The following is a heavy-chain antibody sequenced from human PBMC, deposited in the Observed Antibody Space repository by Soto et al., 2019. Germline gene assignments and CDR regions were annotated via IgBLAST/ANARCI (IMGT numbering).Heavy chain of an antibody. CDR2: IYYSGST. Sequence: PSETLSLTCTVSGGSISSYYWSWIRQPPGKGLEWIGYIYYSGSTNYNPSLKSRVTISVDTSKNQFSLKLSSVTAADTAVYYCARDHGSSSFDYWGQGTLVTVS. V-gene: IGHV4-59*01. D-gene: IGHD6-13*01. CDR3: ARDHGSSSFDY. CDR1: GGSISSYY. J-gene: IGHJ4*02.